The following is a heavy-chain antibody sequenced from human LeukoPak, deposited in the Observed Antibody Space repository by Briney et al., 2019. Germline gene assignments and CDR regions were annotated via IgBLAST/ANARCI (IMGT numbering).Heavy chain of an antibody. J-gene: IGHJ4*02. CDR3: ARGYGNPHFDY. CDR1: GGSISSYY. V-gene: IGHV4-59*01. D-gene: IGHD5-18*01. Sequence: NSSETLSLTCTVSGGSISSYYWSWIRQPPGKGLEWIGYIYYSGSTNYNPSLKSRVTISVDTSKNQFSLKLSSVTAADTAVYYCARGYGNPHFDYWGQGTLVTVSS. CDR2: IYYSGST.